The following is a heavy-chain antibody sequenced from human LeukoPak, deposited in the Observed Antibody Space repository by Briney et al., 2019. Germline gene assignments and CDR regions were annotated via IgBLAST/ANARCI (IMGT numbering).Heavy chain of an antibody. J-gene: IGHJ4*02. V-gene: IGHV3-30*04. CDR2: ISYDGSNK. CDR1: GFTFSSYA. D-gene: IGHD6-13*01. Sequence: GGSLRLSCAASGFTFSSYAMHWVRQAPGKGLEWVAVISYDGSNKYCADSVKGRFTISRDNSKNTLYLQMNSLRAEDTAVYYCAKVDSGIVATGSPYFDYWGQGTLVTVSS. CDR3: AKVDSGIVATGSPYFDY.